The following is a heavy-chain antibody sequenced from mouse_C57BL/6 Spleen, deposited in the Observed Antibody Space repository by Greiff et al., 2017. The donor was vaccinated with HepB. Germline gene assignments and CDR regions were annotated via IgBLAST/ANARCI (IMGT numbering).Heavy chain of an antibody. Sequence: QVQLQQPGAELVKPGASVKMSCKASGYTFTSYWITWVKQRPGQGLEWIGDIYPGSGSTNYNEKFKSKATLTVDTSSSTAYMQLSSLTSEDYAVYYCARRLYYGTQDPFDYWGQGTTLTVSS. CDR1: GYTFTSYW. J-gene: IGHJ2*01. CDR2: IYPGSGST. CDR3: ARRLYYGTQDPFDY. D-gene: IGHD1-1*01. V-gene: IGHV1-55*01.